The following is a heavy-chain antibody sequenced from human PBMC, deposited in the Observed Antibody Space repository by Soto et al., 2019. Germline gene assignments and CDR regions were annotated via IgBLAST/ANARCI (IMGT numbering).Heavy chain of an antibody. D-gene: IGHD3-10*01. J-gene: IGHJ4*02. CDR1: GGSISSGGYS. V-gene: IGHV4-30-2*01. Sequence: PSETLSLTCAVSGGSISSGGYSWSWIRQPPGKGLEWIGYIYHSGSTYYNPSLKSRVTISVDRSKNQFSLKLSSVTAADTAVYYCALDYKGSLAYWGQGTLVTVSS. CDR2: IYHSGST. CDR3: ALDYKGSLAY.